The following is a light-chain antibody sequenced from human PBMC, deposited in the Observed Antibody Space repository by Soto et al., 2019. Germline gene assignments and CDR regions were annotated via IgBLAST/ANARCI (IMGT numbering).Light chain of an antibody. Sequence: EIVLTQSPGTLSLSPGERATLYCRASQSVGSNYLAWYQQKPGQAPRVLIYGASSRATGIPDRFSGSGSGADFTLTICRLEPEDFAVYYCQQYTTSPITFGPGTKVDIK. J-gene: IGKJ3*01. CDR2: GAS. CDR3: QQYTTSPIT. V-gene: IGKV3-20*01. CDR1: QSVGSNY.